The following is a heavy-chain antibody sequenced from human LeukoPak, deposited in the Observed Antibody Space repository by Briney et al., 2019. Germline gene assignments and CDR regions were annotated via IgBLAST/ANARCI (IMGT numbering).Heavy chain of an antibody. CDR1: GCTFRSYG. CDR2: IWYDGSNK. CDR3: ARDPARNYALYYYGMDV. V-gene: IGHV3-33*01. D-gene: IGHD3-16*01. Sequence: GGSLRLSCAASGCTFRSYGMHWVRQAPGKGLEWVAVIWYDGSNKYYADSVKGALTISRENFKNTLYMQMNSLRAEDTAVYYCARDPARNYALYYYGMDVWGKGTTVTVSS. J-gene: IGHJ6*04.